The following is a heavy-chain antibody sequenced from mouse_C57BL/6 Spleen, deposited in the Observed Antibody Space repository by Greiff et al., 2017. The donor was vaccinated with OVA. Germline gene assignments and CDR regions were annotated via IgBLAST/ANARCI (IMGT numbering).Heavy chain of an antibody. D-gene: IGHD1-1*01. CDR2: ISSGGDYI. CDR3: TRDKGTVVATNWYVEV. CDR1: GFTFSSYA. V-gene: IGHV5-9-1*02. Sequence: EVHLVESGEGLVKPGGSLKLSCAASGFTFSSYAMSWVRQTPEKRLEWVAYISSGGDYIYYADTVKGRFTFSRDNARNTLSLHMSSLKSEDTAMYYCTRDKGTVVATNWYVEVWGTGTTVTVSS. J-gene: IGHJ1*03.